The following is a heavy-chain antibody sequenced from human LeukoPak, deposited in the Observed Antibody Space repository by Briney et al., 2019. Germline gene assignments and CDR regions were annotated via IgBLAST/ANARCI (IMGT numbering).Heavy chain of an antibody. J-gene: IGHJ4*02. CDR2: IQTSGST. Sequence: SETLSLTCTVSGGSINSYYWNWVRQPAGKELEWIGHIQTSGSTKYNPSLKSRVTMSIDTSKNQFSLNLYSVTAADTAVYYCATNYTAVSAFDSWGQGTLVTVSS. D-gene: IGHD6-19*01. V-gene: IGHV4-4*07. CDR1: GGSINSYY. CDR3: ATNYTAVSAFDS.